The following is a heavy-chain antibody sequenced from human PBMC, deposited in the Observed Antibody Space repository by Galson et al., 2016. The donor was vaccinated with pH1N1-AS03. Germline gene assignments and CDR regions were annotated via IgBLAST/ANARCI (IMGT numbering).Heavy chain of an antibody. CDR1: GFTFSGYW. Sequence: SLRLSCAAPGFTFSGYWMTWVRQAPGKGLEWVANIKQDSSETYYVDSVKGRFTISRDNAKNSLYLQMNSLRVEDTAIYYCARGKDFWSGYPNDPFAPWGQGTMVTVSS. V-gene: IGHV3-7*03. D-gene: IGHD3-3*01. CDR2: IKQDSSET. CDR3: ARGKDFWSGYPNDPFAP. J-gene: IGHJ3*01.